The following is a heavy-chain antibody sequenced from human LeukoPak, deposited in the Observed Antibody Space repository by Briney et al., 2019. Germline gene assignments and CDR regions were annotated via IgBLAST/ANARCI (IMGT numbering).Heavy chain of an antibody. D-gene: IGHD3-3*01. CDR3: ARVTYYDFWSAQKGAFDI. J-gene: IGHJ3*02. Sequence: GGSLRLSCAASGFTFSSYEMNWVRQAPGKGLEWVSYISSGSTIYYADSVKGRFTISRDNAKNSLYLQMNSLRAEDTAVYYCARVTYYDFWSAQKGAFDIWGQGTMVTVSS. V-gene: IGHV3-48*03. CDR2: ISSGSTI. CDR1: GFTFSSYE.